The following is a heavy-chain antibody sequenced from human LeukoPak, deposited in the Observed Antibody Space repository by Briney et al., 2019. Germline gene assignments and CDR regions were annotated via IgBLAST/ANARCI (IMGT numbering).Heavy chain of an antibody. D-gene: IGHD2-21*01. V-gene: IGHV3-30*03. CDR2: ISPDGSNQ. Sequence: GGSLRLSCAASGPTFGSHAMHWVRQAPGKGLEWVGVISPDGSNQYYIDSVKGRFTISRDNSKNTLYLQMNSLRTEDTAVYYCAGAIGYFDYWGQGTLVTVSS. J-gene: IGHJ4*02. CDR1: GPTFGSHA. CDR3: AGAIGYFDY.